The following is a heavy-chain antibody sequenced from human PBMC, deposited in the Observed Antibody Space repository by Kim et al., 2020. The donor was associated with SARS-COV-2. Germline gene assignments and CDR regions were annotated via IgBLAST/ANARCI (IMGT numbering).Heavy chain of an antibody. D-gene: IGHD3-16*01. Sequence: GGSLRLSCAASGFTFSSYGMHWVRQAPGKGLEWVAVISYDGSNKYYADSVKGRFTISRDNSKNTLYLQMNSLRAEDTAVYYCAKAGPGGADDYWGQGTLVTVSS. V-gene: IGHV3-30*18. CDR2: ISYDGSNK. CDR3: AKAGPGGADDY. J-gene: IGHJ4*02. CDR1: GFTFSSYG.